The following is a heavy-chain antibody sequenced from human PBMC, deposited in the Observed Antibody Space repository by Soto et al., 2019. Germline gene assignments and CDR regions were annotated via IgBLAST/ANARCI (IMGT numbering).Heavy chain of an antibody. J-gene: IGHJ3*02. CDR3: AYSRVRCSRCQEGAFDI. CDR2: IYPGDSDT. CDR1: GYIFTSYW. Sequence: GESLKISCKGSGYIFTSYWIGWVRQMPGKGLEWMGIIYPGDSDTRYSPSFQGQVTISADKSISTAYLQWSSLKASDTAMYYCAYSRVRCSRCQEGAFDIWGKGTMVTVSS. D-gene: IGHD6-13*01. V-gene: IGHV5-51*01.